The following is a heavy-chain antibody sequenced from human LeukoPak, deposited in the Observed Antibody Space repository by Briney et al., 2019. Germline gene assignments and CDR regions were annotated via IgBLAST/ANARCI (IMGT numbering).Heavy chain of an antibody. CDR3: ARGKVGYSYGYFYYYIGV. CDR2: IYYSGST. Sequence: SQSLSLTWTLAARSIIIYYRSWIRQPPGKGLEWIWYIYYSGSTNYNPSLKSRVTISVDTSKNQFSLKLSSVTAADTAVYYCARGKVGYSYGYFYYYIGVWGKGTTVSVSS. J-gene: IGHJ6*03. CDR1: ARSIIIYY. V-gene: IGHV4-59*01. D-gene: IGHD5-18*01.